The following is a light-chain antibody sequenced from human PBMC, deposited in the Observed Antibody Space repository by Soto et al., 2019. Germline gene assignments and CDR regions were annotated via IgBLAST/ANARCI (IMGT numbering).Light chain of an antibody. CDR1: SSDLGGDNY. Sequence: QSALTQPASVSGSPGQTITISCTGTSSDLGGDNYVSWYQQHPGKAPKLMIYEGSNRPSGVSNRFSGSKSGNTASLTISGRQAEDESDYYYSSYPSTSTLFGTGTKLTVL. CDR2: EGS. V-gene: IGLV2-14*01. CDR3: SSYPSTSTL. J-gene: IGLJ1*01.